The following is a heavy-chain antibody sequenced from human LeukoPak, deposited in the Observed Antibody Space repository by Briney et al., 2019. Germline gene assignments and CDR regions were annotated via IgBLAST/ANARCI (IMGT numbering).Heavy chain of an antibody. Sequence: GGSLRLSCAASGFTFSNRSMSWVRQAPGKGLEWVSTIGASDGTTYYADSVKGRFTLSRDNSKNTLYLQMNSLRAEDTAIYYCAKLLPNWGQGTLVTVSS. CDR1: GFTFSNRS. CDR2: IGASDGTT. V-gene: IGHV3-23*01. J-gene: IGHJ4*02. CDR3: AKLLPN.